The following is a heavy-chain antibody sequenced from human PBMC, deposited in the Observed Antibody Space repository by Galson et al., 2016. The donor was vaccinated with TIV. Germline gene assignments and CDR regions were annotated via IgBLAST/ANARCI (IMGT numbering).Heavy chain of an antibody. D-gene: IGHD3-22*01. V-gene: IGHV1-2*06. J-gene: IGHJ4*02. CDR2: INLNSGGS. Sequence: SVKVSCKASGYMFIAYYIHWVRQAPGHGLEWMGRINLNSGGSNSAQKFQGRVTMTSDTSISTAYMELSGLTSDETAVYYCAQAFYYDSSAYYFHFWGQGTLVSVSS. CDR1: GYMFIAYY. CDR3: AQAFYYDSSAYYFHF.